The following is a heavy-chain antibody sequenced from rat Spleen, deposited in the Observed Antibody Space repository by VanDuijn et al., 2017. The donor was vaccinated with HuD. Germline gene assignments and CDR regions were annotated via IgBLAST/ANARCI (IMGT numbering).Heavy chain of an antibody. Sequence: EVKLVESGGGLVQPGRSLKLSCAASGFTFNNYWMTWIRQAPGKGLEWVASIGTGGGNTYYRDSVKGRFTISRDDAKNTQFLQMDSLRSEDTATYYCARHPQLGAYWYFDFWGPGTMVTVSS. CDR3: ARHPQLGAYWYFDF. CDR2: IGTGGGNT. D-gene: IGHD5-1*01. V-gene: IGHV5S13*01. J-gene: IGHJ1*01. CDR1: GFTFNNYW.